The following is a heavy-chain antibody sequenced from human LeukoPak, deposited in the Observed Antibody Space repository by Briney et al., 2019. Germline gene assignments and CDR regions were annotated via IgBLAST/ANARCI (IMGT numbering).Heavy chain of an antibody. V-gene: IGHV1-8*01. D-gene: IGHD4-23*01. J-gene: IGHJ6*02. CDR2: MSPNSGNT. CDR1: GYTFTSYD. Sequence: GASVKVSCKASGYTFTSYDINWVRQATGQGLEWMGWMSPNSGNTGYAQKFQGRVTMTRNTSIRSEDTAVYYCARGSDYGGNPYYYYGMDVWGQGTTVTVSS. CDR3: ARGSDYGGNPYYYYGMDV.